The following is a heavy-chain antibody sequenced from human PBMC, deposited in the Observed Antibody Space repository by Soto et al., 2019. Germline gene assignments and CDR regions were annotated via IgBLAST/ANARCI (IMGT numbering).Heavy chain of an antibody. V-gene: IGHV4-4*02. CDR2: IFHSGSS. Sequence: QVQLQESGPGLVKPSGTLSLTCAVFGDSISNSNWWPWVRQHPGKGLDSIGEIFHSGSSNYNSSLMGRVTISVDKANNQFSLKLSSVTAADTAVYYCAHRPIVGAAIWGQGTLVTVSS. CDR1: GDSISNSNW. D-gene: IGHD1-26*01. CDR3: AHRPIVGAAI. J-gene: IGHJ4*02.